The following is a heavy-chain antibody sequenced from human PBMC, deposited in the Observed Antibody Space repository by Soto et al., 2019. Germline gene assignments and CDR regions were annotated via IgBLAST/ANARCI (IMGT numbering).Heavy chain of an antibody. V-gene: IGHV3-23*01. D-gene: IGHD3-9*01. Sequence: GGSLRLSCAASGFTFSSYAMSWVRQAPGKGLEWVSAISGSGGSTYYADSVKGRFTISRDTSKNTLHLQMNSLRAEATAVYYWAKTPTGPPRPDDYWGRETLFTFS. CDR1: GFTFSSYA. CDR2: ISGSGGST. CDR3: AKTPTGPPRPDDY. J-gene: IGHJ4*02.